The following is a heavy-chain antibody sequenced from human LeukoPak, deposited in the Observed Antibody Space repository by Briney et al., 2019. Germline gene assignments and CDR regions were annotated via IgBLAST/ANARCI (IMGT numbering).Heavy chain of an antibody. J-gene: IGHJ4*02. V-gene: IGHV3-48*04. D-gene: IGHD3-22*01. Sequence: GGSLRLSCAVSGFTFSDYSMNGVRQAPGRGLEWVSYISSASRTIKYADFVRGRFTVSRDNAKKSLHLQMNRLTTEDTAVYFCVRDVGRFYYDSTGEDYWGQGTLVTVSS. CDR3: VRDVGRFYYDSTGEDY. CDR2: ISSASRTI. CDR1: GFTFSDYS.